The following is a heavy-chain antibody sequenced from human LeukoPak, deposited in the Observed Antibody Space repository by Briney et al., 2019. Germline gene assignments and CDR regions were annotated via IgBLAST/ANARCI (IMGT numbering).Heavy chain of an antibody. V-gene: IGHV3-23*01. CDR1: GFAFNFYA. D-gene: IGHD6-19*01. Sequence: GGSLRLSCAASGFAFNFYAMSWVRQAPGKGLQWVSTINANGINTYYGASVRGRFTISRDNSKDTLYLQLDSLRAEDTAIYFCAKPISGGLAVSADWFDPWGQGTLVTVSS. J-gene: IGHJ5*02. CDR3: AKPISGGLAVSADWFDP. CDR2: INANGINT.